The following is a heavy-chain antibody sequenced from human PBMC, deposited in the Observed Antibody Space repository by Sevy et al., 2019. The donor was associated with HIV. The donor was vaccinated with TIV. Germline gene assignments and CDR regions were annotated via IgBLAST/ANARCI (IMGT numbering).Heavy chain of an antibody. CDR1: GYSISSGYY. CDR2: IYHSGST. V-gene: IGHV4-38-2*01. D-gene: IGHD3-10*01. CDR3: ARAGARLRNHYYGSGNWFDP. J-gene: IGHJ5*02. Sequence: SETLSLTCAVSGYSISSGYYWGWIRQPPGKGLEWIGSIYHSGSTYYNPSLKSRVTISVDTSKNQFSLKLSSVTAADTAVYYCARAGARLRNHYYGSGNWFDPWGQGTLVTVSS.